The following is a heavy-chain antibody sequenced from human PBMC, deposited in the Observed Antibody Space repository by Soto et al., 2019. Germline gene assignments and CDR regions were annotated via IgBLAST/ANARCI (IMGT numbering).Heavy chain of an antibody. J-gene: IGHJ3*02. D-gene: IGHD1-7*01. CDR1: VGTFSSYA. CDR3: AREGTFTRPFFDI. Sequence: SVXVSFKASVGTFSSYAITLLRQAPGQGLEWMGWIIPIFVTANYAQRLQGRVTITADKSKSTAYMELSSLRYEDTAVYYSAREGTFTRPFFDIWGQGTMV. V-gene: IGHV1-69*06. CDR2: IIPIFVTA.